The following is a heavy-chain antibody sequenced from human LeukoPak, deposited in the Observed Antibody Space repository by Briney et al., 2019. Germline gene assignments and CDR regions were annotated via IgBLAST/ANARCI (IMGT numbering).Heavy chain of an antibody. Sequence: SETLSLTCTVSGGSISSGGYYWSWIRQHPGKGLEWIGYIYYSGSTYYNPSLKSRVTISVDTSKNQFSLKLSSVTAADTAVYYCARDRSSSWYRWFDPWGQGTLVTVSS. CDR1: GGSISSGGYY. D-gene: IGHD6-13*01. J-gene: IGHJ5*02. V-gene: IGHV4-31*03. CDR3: ARDRSSSWYRWFDP. CDR2: IYYSGST.